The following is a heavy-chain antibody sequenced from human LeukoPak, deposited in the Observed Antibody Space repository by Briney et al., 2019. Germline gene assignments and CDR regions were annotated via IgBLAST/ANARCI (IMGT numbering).Heavy chain of an antibody. CDR2: TSSDGNK. V-gene: IGHV3-30*14. J-gene: IGHJ4*02. CDR3: ARERGIRALYFDN. Sequence: GRSLRLSCATSGFTFSSYTMHWVRQAPGKGLEWVALTSSDGNKYFADSVQGRFTISRDNSRNTLYLQLDNLRPDDTALYYCARERGIRALYFDNWGQGTLVTVSS. CDR1: GFTFSSYT. D-gene: IGHD3-16*01.